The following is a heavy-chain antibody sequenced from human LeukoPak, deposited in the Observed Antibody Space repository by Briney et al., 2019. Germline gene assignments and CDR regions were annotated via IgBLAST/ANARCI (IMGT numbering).Heavy chain of an antibody. CDR2: ISWNSGYI. CDR3: AKDPHYNTLSGYFDY. J-gene: IGHJ4*02. CDR1: GFTFDDHA. V-gene: IGHV3-9*01. D-gene: IGHD3-10*01. Sequence: GGSLRLSCAASGFTFDDHAMHWVRQGPGKGLEWVSGISWNSGYIGYADSVKGRFTISRDNAKNSLYLQMNSLTAEDTALYYCAKDPHYNTLSGYFDYWGQGTLVTVSS.